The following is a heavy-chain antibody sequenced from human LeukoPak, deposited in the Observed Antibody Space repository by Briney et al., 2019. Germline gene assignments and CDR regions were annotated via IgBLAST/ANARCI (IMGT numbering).Heavy chain of an antibody. J-gene: IGHJ4*02. CDR1: NGAVKNYY. Sequence: PSETPSLTCSVSNGAVKNYYWTWIRQPPGQGLEWIGNFLYSGTTTYRASLDSRLIISVDNSKNTVSLRLFSVTAADTAVYYCATLVYSGSRHHFDTWGQGTLVTVSS. V-gene: IGHV4-59*02. D-gene: IGHD1-26*01. CDR2: FLYSGTT. CDR3: ATLVYSGSRHHFDT.